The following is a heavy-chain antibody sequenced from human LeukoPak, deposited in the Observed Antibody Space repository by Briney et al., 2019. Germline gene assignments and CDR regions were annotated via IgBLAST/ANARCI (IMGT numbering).Heavy chain of an antibody. CDR2: IYYSGST. V-gene: IGHV4-59*12. CDR3: VRGRYSSGWFKDKTWFDP. J-gene: IGHJ5*02. D-gene: IGHD6-19*01. Sequence: SETLSLTCTVSGGSISSYYWSWIRQPPGKGLEWIGYIYYSGSTNYNPSLKSRVTISVDTSKNQFSLKLSSVTAADTAVYYCVRGRYSSGWFKDKTWFDPWGQGIPVTVSS. CDR1: GGSISSYY.